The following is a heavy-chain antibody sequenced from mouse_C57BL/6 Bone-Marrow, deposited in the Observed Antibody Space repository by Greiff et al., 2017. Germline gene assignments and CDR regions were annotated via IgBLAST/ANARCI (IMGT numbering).Heavy chain of an antibody. CDR2: IDPEDGET. CDR1: GFNIKDYY. J-gene: IGHJ1*03. V-gene: IGHV14-2*01. CDR3: ARDYYGSSYWYFDV. Sequence: VHVKQSGAELVKPGASVKLSCTASGFNIKDYYMPWVKQRTEQGLEWIGRIDPEDGETKYAPKFQGKATITADTSSNTAYLQLSSLTSEDTAVYYCARDYYGSSYWYFDVWGTGTTVTVSS. D-gene: IGHD1-1*01.